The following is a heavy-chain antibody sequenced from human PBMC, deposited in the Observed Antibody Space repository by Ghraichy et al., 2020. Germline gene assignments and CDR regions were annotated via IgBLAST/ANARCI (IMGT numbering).Heavy chain of an antibody. J-gene: IGHJ4*02. V-gene: IGHV3-23*01. CDR2: IDSNDGNT. Sequence: LSLTCAASGFTFSSYAMSWVRQAPGKGLEWVSTIDSNDGNTYYADSVKGRFTISGDSSKSTLYLQMNSLRAADTAVYFCAKGHSGGVTYYYDITGYYYFDSWGQGTLVTVSS. CDR3: AKGHSGGVTYYYDITGYYYFDS. CDR1: GFTFSSYA. D-gene: IGHD3-22*01.